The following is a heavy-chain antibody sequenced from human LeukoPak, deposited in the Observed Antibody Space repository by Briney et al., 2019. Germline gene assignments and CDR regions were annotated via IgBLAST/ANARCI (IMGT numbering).Heavy chain of an antibody. CDR2: ISGSGGST. D-gene: IGHD3-10*01. J-gene: IGHJ4*02. CDR1: GFTFSGYA. Sequence: GGSLRLSCAASGFTFSGYAMSRVRQAPGKGLEWVSAISGSGGSTYYADSVKGRFTISRDNSKNTLYLQMNSLRAEDTAVYYCAKGRYGSGRYYFDYWGQGTLVTVSS. V-gene: IGHV3-23*01. CDR3: AKGRYGSGRYYFDY.